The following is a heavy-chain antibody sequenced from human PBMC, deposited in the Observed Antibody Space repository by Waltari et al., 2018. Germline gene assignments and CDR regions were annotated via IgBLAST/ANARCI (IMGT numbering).Heavy chain of an antibody. D-gene: IGHD1-26*01. V-gene: IGHV3-21*01. CDR2: IATSNSHK. CDR1: GFTFSSYN. Sequence: EVQLVESGGGLVKPGGSLRLSCAASGFTFSSYNMNWVRQAPGKGLEWVSYIATSNSHKFYADSVKGRFTISRDNANNSLYLQMNSLRADDTAVYYCAGSKMGATRADSWGQGTLVTVSS. J-gene: IGHJ4*02. CDR3: AGSKMGATRADS.